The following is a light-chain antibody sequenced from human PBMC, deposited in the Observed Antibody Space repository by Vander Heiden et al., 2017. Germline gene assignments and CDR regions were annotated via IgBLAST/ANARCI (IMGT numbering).Light chain of an antibody. J-gene: IGKJ3*01. CDR1: QSLLHSNGYNY. V-gene: IGKV2-28*01. CDR3: RQALQTLLT. Sequence: DIVMTQSPLSLPVTPGEPASISCRSSQSLLHSNGYNYLDWYLQKPGQSPQLLIYLGSNRASGVPDRFSGSGSGTDFTLKISRVEAEDVGVYYCRQALQTLLTCGHGTKVDIK. CDR2: LGS.